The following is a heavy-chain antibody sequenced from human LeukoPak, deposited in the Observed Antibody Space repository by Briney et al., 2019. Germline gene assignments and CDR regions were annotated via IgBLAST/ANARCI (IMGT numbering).Heavy chain of an antibody. CDR1: GGSVSSSRYY. V-gene: IGHV4-39*01. CDR3: AYTDMVRGAPPAFDI. D-gene: IGHD3-10*01. CDR2: IYYTGST. Sequence: SETLSLTCPVSGGSVSSSRYYWGWIRQPPGKGLEWIGSIYYTGSTYYKPSLKSRVTISVDASKNQISLKLSSVTAADTAVYYCAYTDMVRGAPPAFDIWGQGTMVTVSS. J-gene: IGHJ3*02.